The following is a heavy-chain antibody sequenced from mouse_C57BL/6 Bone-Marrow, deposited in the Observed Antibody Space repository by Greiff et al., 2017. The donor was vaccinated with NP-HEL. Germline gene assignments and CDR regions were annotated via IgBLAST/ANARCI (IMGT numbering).Heavy chain of an antibody. CDR3: ARQITPGDYFDY. Sequence: EVQLVESGGGLVQPGGSLKLSCAASGFTFSDYYMYWVRQTPEKRLEWVAYIRNGGGSTYYPDTVKGRFTISRDNAKNTLYLQMSRLKSEDTAMYYCARQITPGDYFDYWGQGTTLTVSS. V-gene: IGHV5-12*01. J-gene: IGHJ2*01. CDR1: GFTFSDYY. CDR2: IRNGGGST. D-gene: IGHD2-4*01.